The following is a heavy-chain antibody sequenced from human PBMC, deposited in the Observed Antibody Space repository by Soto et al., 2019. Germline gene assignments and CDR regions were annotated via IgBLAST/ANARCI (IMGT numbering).Heavy chain of an antibody. D-gene: IGHD3-22*01. V-gene: IGHV3-7*03. J-gene: IGHJ4*02. CDR2: IKEDGSQK. Sequence: GGSLRLSCAASGFTSAGNWMTWARQSPGGGLEWMANIKEDGSQKNYVDSVKGRFTISRDNAKNSLYLQMNSLRVEDTAVYYCVRGGGWLTDNWGQGTLVTVSS. CDR1: GFTSAGNW. CDR3: VRGGGWLTDN.